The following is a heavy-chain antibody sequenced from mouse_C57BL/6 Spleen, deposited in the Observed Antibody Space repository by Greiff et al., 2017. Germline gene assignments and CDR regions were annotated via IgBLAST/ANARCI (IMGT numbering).Heavy chain of an antibody. J-gene: IGHJ2*01. CDR1: GFTFSSYA. Sequence: EVQLQESGGGLVKPGGSLKLSCAASGFTFSSYAMSWVRQTPEKRLEWVATISDGGSYTYYPDNVKGRFTISRDNAKNNLYLQMSHLKSEDTAMYYCARDKGAFDYWGQGTTLTVSS. CDR3: ARDKGAFDY. V-gene: IGHV5-4*01. CDR2: ISDGGSYT.